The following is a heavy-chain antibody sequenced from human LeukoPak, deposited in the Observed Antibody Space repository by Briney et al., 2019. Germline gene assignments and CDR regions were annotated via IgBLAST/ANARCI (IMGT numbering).Heavy chain of an antibody. CDR2: IYYSGST. CDR3: ARGSMGRWLQPFDY. Sequence: SETLSLTCTVSGGSISSYYWSWIRQPPGKGLEWIGYIYYSGSTNYNPSLKSRVTISADTSENQFSLKLSSVTAADTAVYYCARGSMGRWLQPFDYWGQGTLVTVSS. J-gene: IGHJ4*02. V-gene: IGHV4-59*01. D-gene: IGHD5-24*01. CDR1: GGSISSYY.